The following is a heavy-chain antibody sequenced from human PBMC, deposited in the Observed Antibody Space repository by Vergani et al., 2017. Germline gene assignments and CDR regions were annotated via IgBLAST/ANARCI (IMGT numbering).Heavy chain of an antibody. CDR3: ASDTHSGQRADR. J-gene: IGHJ5*02. Sequence: QVQLQESGPGLVKSSETLSLTCSVSFDSIRNLYCNWIRQPPGKGLEWIGSIHYCENTDYNSSLKTRVTISVDTSKDQFSMTLTSVTAADTAVYYCASDTHSGQRADRWGQGILVTVTS. CDR1: FDSIRNLY. D-gene: IGHD6-19*01. V-gene: IGHV4-59*11. CDR2: IHYCENT.